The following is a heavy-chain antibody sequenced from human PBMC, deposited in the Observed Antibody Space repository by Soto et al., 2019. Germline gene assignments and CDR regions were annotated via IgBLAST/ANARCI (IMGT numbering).Heavy chain of an antibody. J-gene: IGHJ4*02. D-gene: IGHD5-12*01. Sequence: EVMLEESGGAVVQPGGSLRLSCVVSGFTVDEHTMHWVRQAPGKGLEWISLLSWEGGTTYYAESVKGRFTISRDTGTNSLFLQMDSLRPEDTALYYCARVKKKYRATSGVDFDSWGQGTLVTVSS. V-gene: IGHV3-43*01. CDR1: GFTVDEHT. CDR2: LSWEGGTT. CDR3: ARVKKKYRATSGVDFDS.